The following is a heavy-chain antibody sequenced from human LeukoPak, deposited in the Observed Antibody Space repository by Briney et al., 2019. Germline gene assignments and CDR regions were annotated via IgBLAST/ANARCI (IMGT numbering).Heavy chain of an antibody. V-gene: IGHV1-18*01. D-gene: IGHD6-19*01. Sequence: ASVKVSCKASGYTFTSYGITWVRQAPGQGLEWMGWISAYNGNTNYAQKLQGRVTMTTDTSTTTAHMELRSLRSDDTAMYYCARVDSSGWFDYWGQGTLVTVSS. CDR1: GYTFTSYG. CDR3: ARVDSSGWFDY. CDR2: ISAYNGNT. J-gene: IGHJ4*02.